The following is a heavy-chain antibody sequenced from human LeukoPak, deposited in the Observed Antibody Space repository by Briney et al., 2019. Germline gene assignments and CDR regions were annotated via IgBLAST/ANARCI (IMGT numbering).Heavy chain of an antibody. CDR1: GYTFTGYY. J-gene: IGHJ4*02. CDR2: INPNSGGT. V-gene: IGHV1-2*02. CDR3: AAFSIDYGDYLPSLDY. D-gene: IGHD4-17*01. Sequence: AAVKVSCKASGYTFTGYYMHWVRQAPGQGLEWMGWINPNSGGTNYAQKFQGRVTMTRDTSISTAYMELSRLRSDDTAVYYCAAFSIDYGDYLPSLDYWGQGTLVTVSS.